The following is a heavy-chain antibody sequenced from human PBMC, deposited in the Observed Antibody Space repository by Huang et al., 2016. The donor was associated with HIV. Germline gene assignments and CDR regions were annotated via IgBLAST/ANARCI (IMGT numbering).Heavy chain of an antibody. J-gene: IGHJ4*02. CDR1: GVSFSGYY. Sequence: QVQLQQWGAGLLKPSETLSLTCAVYGVSFSGYYWGWIRQPPGKGLEWIGEINHSGRTTNNPSLKSRVTISVDTSKNRFSLKLSSVTAADTAVYYCAGRVGGYVGYFDYWGQGTLVTVSS. CDR3: AGRVGGYVGYFDY. CDR2: INHSGRT. D-gene: IGHD1-26*01. V-gene: IGHV4-34*01.